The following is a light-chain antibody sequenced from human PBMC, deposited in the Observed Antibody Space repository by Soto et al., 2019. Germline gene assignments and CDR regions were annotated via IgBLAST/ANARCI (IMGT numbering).Light chain of an antibody. J-gene: IGKJ4*01. Sequence: EIVMTQSPATLSVSPGERATLSCRASQSVASNLAWYQQKPGQAPRLLIYGASTRATGIPARFSSSGSGTEFTLTISSLQSEDFEVYYCQQNNNWPLTFGGGTKVEIK. CDR1: QSVASN. CDR2: GAS. V-gene: IGKV3-15*01. CDR3: QQNNNWPLT.